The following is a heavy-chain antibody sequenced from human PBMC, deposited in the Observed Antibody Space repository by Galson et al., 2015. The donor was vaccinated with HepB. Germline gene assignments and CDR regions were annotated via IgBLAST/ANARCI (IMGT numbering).Heavy chain of an antibody. V-gene: IGHV3-21*01. CDR2: ISSSSSYI. J-gene: IGHJ5*01. Sequence: SLRLSCAASGFTFSSYSMNWVRQAPGKGLEWVSSISSSSSYIYYADSVKGRFTISRDNAKNSLYLQMNSLRAEDTAVYYCARGTYSSGWYDFWGQGTLVTVSS. D-gene: IGHD6-19*01. CDR3: ARGTYSSGWYDF. CDR1: GFTFSSYS.